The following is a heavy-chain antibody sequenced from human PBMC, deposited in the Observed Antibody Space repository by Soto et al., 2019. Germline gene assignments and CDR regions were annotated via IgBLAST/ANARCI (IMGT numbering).Heavy chain of an antibody. D-gene: IGHD6-13*01. CDR3: ARVSPFKIAAAAPWLYYFDY. CDR1: GGSFSGYY. J-gene: IGHJ4*02. CDR2: INHSGST. Sequence: SETLSLTCAVYGGSFSGYYWSWIRQPPGKGLEWIGEINHSGSTNYNPSLKSRVTISVDTSKNQFSLKLSSVTAADTAVYYCARVSPFKIAAAAPWLYYFDYWGQGTLVTVSS. V-gene: IGHV4-34*01.